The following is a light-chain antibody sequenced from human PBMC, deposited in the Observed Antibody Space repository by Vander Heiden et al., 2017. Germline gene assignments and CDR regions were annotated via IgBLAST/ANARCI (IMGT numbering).Light chain of an antibody. Sequence: SSVLTQPPSVSVAPGPTARITCGGNNIGSKSVHWYQQKPGQAPVLVVYDDSDRPSGIPERFSGSNAGNTATLTISRVEAGDEADYYCQVWDRRSDHVVFGGGTKLTVL. V-gene: IGLV3-21*02. CDR2: DDS. CDR3: QVWDRRSDHVV. J-gene: IGLJ2*01. CDR1: NIGSKS.